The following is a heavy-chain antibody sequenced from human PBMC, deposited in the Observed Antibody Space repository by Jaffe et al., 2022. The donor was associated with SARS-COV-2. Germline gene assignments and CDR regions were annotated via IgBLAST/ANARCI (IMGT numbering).Heavy chain of an antibody. CDR2: IKEDGSEK. J-gene: IGHJ4*02. CDR3: ARDPIGDYYFDY. Sequence: EVQLVESGGGLVQPGGSLRLSCAASGFTFRSYWMSWVRQAPGKGLEWVANIKEDGSEKYYVDSVKGRFTISRDNAKNSLYLQMNSLRAEDTGVYYCARDPIGDYYFDYWGQGNLVTVSS. V-gene: IGHV3-7*01. CDR1: GFTFRSYW.